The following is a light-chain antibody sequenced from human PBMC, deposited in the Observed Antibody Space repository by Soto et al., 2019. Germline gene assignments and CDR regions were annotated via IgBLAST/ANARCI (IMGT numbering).Light chain of an antibody. CDR2: AAS. V-gene: IGKV1-39*01. J-gene: IGKJ1*01. CDR3: QQYNNWPHTWT. CDR1: QSISSY. Sequence: DIEMTQSPSSLSASLGDRVTITCGASQSISSYLNWYQQKPGKAPKLLIYAASSLQSGVPSRFSGSGSGTEFTLTISSLQSEDFAVYYCQQYNNWPHTWTFGQGTKVDIK.